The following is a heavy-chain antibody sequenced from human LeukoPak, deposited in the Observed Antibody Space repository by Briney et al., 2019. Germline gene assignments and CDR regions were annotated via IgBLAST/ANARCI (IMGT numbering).Heavy chain of an antibody. D-gene: IGHD3-9*01. Sequence: GGSLRLSCAASGFTFSSYGMHWVRQAPGKGLEWVAVISYDGSNKYYADSVKGRFTISRDNSKNTLYLQMNSLRSEDTAVYYCASAPRYQRGWYFDWLPVSSPSAYYMDVWGKGTTVTISS. V-gene: IGHV3-30*03. CDR1: GFTFSSYG. J-gene: IGHJ6*03. CDR2: ISYDGSNK. CDR3: ASAPRYQRGWYFDWLPVSSPSAYYMDV.